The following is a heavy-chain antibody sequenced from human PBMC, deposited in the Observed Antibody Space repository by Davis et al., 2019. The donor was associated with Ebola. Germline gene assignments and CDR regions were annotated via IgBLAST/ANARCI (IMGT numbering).Heavy chain of an antibody. V-gene: IGHV1-2*02. D-gene: IGHD3-22*01. J-gene: IGHJ5*02. CDR1: GYTFTGYY. Sequence: ASVKVSCTASGYTFTGYYMHWVRQAPGQGLEWMGWINPNSGGTNYAQKFQGRVTMTRDTSISTAYMELSRLRSDDTAVYYCARAMIVVVNWFDPWGQGTLVTVSS. CDR2: INPNSGGT. CDR3: ARAMIVVVNWFDP.